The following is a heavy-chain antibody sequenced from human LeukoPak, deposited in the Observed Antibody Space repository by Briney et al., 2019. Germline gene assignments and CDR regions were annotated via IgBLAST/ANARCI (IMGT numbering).Heavy chain of an antibody. J-gene: IGHJ4*02. V-gene: IGHV4-31*03. Sequence: SETLSLTCTVSGGSISSGGYYWSWIRQHPGKGLEWIGYIYYSGSTYYNPSLKSRGTISVDTSKNQFSLKLSSVTAADTAVYYCARGGYSSGWSVYYFDYWGQGTLVTVSS. CDR2: IYYSGST. CDR1: GGSISSGGYY. CDR3: ARGGYSSGWSVYYFDY. D-gene: IGHD6-19*01.